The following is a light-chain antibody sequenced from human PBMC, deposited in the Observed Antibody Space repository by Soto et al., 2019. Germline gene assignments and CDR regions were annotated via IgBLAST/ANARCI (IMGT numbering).Light chain of an antibody. Sequence: QSVLTQPATVSGSPGQSITISCTGSSSDVGGYNYVSWYQQHPGKAPKLMISEVSNRPSGVSNRFSGSKSGNTASLTISGLQAEDEADYYCSSYTSFSTRYVFGTGTKVTVL. V-gene: IGLV2-14*01. J-gene: IGLJ1*01. CDR1: SSDVGGYNY. CDR2: EVS. CDR3: SSYTSFSTRYV.